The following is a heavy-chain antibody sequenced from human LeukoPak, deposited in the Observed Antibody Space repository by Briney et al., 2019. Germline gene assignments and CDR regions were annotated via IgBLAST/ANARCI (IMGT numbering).Heavy chain of an antibody. Sequence: SETLSLTCTVSGGSVSSGTHYWSWIRQPPGKGLEWIGYIYYTGSTNYNPSLKSQVSMSIDTSKNQFSLKLTSVTAADTAVYYCASAPNVDFYDYWGQGTLVTVSS. CDR2: IYYTGST. J-gene: IGHJ4*02. CDR3: ASAPNVDFYDY. V-gene: IGHV4-61*01. CDR1: GGSVSSGTHY.